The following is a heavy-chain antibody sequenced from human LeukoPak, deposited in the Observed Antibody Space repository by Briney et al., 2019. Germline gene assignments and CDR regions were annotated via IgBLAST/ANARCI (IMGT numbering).Heavy chain of an antibody. CDR1: GYTFTDYY. D-gene: IGHD4-11*01. CDR3: ARDRATVTTGYYYYMDV. V-gene: IGHV1-69-2*01. Sequence: ASVKVSCKASGYTFTDYYMHWVQQAPGKGLEWMGLVDPEDGETIYAQKFQGRVTITADESTSTAYMELSSLRSEDTAVYYCARDRATVTTGYYYYMDVWGKGTTVTVSS. CDR2: VDPEDGET. J-gene: IGHJ6*03.